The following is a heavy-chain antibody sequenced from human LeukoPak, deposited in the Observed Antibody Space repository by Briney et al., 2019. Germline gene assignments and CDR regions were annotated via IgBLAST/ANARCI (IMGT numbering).Heavy chain of an antibody. Sequence: ASVKVSCKASGYSFTSYGISWVRQAPGQGLEWMGWISASNGDTYYARNFQGRVTMTTDTSASTAYLELRRLRADDTVVYYCARDFGDNDWNLWGQGTLVTVSS. V-gene: IGHV1-18*01. J-gene: IGHJ4*02. CDR1: GYSFTSYG. D-gene: IGHD4-17*01. CDR2: ISASNGDT. CDR3: ARDFGDNDWNL.